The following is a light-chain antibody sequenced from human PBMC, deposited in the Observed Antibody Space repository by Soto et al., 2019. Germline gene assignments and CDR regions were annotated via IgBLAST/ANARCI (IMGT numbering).Light chain of an antibody. CDR3: QQYDSSPIT. J-gene: IGKJ5*01. V-gene: IGKV3-20*01. CDR1: QSVSSSY. Sequence: EIVLTQSPGTLSLSPGERATLSCRASQSVSSSYLAWSQQKPGQAPRLLIYGASSRATGIPDRFSGSGSGTDFTLTISRLEPEDFAVYYCQQYDSSPITFGQGTRLYIK. CDR2: GAS.